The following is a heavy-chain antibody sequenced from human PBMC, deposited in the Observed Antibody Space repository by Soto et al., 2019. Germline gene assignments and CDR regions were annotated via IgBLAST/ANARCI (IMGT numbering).Heavy chain of an antibody. D-gene: IGHD3-3*01. J-gene: IGHJ6*01. CDR1: GGSVSSGSYY. CDR2: IYYSGST. Sequence: SETLSLTCTVSGGSVSSGSYYWSWIRQPPGKGLEWIGYIYYSGSTNYNPSLKSRVAISVDTSKNQFYLKLSPVTAADTAVYYCARHNTIFAGMDVWGRVTTVTVSS. CDR3: ARHNTIFAGMDV. V-gene: IGHV4-61*01.